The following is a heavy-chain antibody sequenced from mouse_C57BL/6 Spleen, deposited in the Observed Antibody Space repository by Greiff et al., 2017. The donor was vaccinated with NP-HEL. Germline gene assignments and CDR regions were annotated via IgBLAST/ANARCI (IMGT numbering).Heavy chain of an antibody. V-gene: IGHV14-4*01. J-gene: IGHJ3*01. CDR1: GFNIKDDY. CDR3: TTGDYFPFAY. CDR2: IDPENGDT. D-gene: IGHD2-13*01. Sequence: EVKLMESGAELVRPGASVKLSCTASGFNIKDDYMHWVKQRPEQGLEWIGWIDPENGDTEYASKFQGKATITADTSSNTAYLQLSSLTSEDTAVYYCTTGDYFPFAYWGQGTLVTVSA.